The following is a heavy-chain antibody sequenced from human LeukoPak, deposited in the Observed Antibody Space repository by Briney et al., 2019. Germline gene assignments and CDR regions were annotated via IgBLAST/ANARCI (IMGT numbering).Heavy chain of an antibody. J-gene: IGHJ4*02. Sequence: APVKVSCKASGYTFTSYDINWVRQATGQGLEWMGWMNPNSGNAGYAQKFQGRLTMTMKTSISTAYMELSSLRSEDTAVYYCARGQHHYDGSGSSYSFDDWGQGTLVTVSS. CDR1: GYTFTSYD. V-gene: IGHV1-8*01. D-gene: IGHD3-22*01. CDR3: ARGQHHYDGSGSSYSFDD. CDR2: MNPNSGNA.